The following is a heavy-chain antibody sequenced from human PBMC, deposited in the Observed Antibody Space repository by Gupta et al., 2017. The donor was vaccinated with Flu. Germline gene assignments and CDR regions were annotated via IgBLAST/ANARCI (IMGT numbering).Heavy chain of an antibody. V-gene: IGHV4-34*01. CDR3: ARGHCISSVCPLDA. CDR1: GGSFSGYY. CDR2: ITDSGFT. J-gene: IGHJ5*02. D-gene: IGHD2-15*01. Sequence: QVQRQQWGAGLLKPSETPSLTCGVSGGSFSGYYWTWIRQSPGKGLEWIGEITDSGFTNYKPSLNDRVTMSVDMSKIHFSMQLNSVTAADTAVYYCARGHCISSVCPLDAWGQGALVTVSS.